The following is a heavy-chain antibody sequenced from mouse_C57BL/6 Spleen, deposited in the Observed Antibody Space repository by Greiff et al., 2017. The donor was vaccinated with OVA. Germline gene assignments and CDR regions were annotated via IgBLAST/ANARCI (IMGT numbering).Heavy chain of an antibody. J-gene: IGHJ3*01. Sequence: QVQLKQSGAELVRPGASVKLSCKASGYTFTDYYINWVKQRPGQGLEWIARIYPGSGNTYYNEKFKGKATLTADKSSSTAYMQLSSLTSEDSAVYFCESWGYGYDGGWFAYWGQGTLVTVSA. CDR3: ESWGYGYDGGWFAY. CDR2: IYPGSGNT. V-gene: IGHV1-76*01. CDR1: GYTFTDYY. D-gene: IGHD2-2*01.